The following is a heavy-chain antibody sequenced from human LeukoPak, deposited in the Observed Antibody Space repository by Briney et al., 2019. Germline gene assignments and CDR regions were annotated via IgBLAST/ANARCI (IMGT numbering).Heavy chain of an antibody. CDR3: VGSVTTGY. J-gene: IGHJ4*02. D-gene: IGHD4-11*01. CDR1: GFTFSSYG. CDR2: ISYDGSNK. V-gene: IGHV3-30*03. Sequence: GRSLRLSCAASGFTFSSYGMHWVRQAPGKGLECVAVISYDGSNKYYADSVKGRFTISRDNSKNTLYLQMNSLRAEDTAVYYCVGSVTTGYWGQGTLVTVSS.